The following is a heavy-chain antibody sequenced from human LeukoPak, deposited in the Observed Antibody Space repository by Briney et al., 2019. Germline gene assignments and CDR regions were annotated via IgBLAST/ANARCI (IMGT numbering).Heavy chain of an antibody. CDR1: GGSISSYY. J-gene: IGHJ4*02. CDR2: ISYSGST. V-gene: IGHV4-59*01. Sequence: SETLSLTCTVSGGSISSYYWSWVRQPPGKGLEWIGYISYSGSTNYNPSPKGRVTISVDTSKNQFSLKLSSVTAADTAVYYCAAINYGSGSYLNYWGQGTLVTVSS. CDR3: AAINYGSGSYLNY. D-gene: IGHD3-10*01.